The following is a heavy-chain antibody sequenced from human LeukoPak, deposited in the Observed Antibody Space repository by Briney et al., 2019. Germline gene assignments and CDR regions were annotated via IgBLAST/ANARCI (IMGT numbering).Heavy chain of an antibody. Sequence: GGSLRLSCVASGFTFRIYGMAWVRQAPGKGLEWVSALSDSGDSTFYAERVRGRFTISRDNAKNTLYLQMNSLRAEDSATYYCAKEMGGGNPFDYWGQGTLVTVS. CDR3: AKEMGGGNPFDY. V-gene: IGHV3-23*01. J-gene: IGHJ4*02. D-gene: IGHD1-26*01. CDR1: GFTFRIYG. CDR2: LSDSGDST.